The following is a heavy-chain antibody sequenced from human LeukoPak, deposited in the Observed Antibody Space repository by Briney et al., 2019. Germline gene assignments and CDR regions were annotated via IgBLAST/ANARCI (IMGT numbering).Heavy chain of an antibody. CDR3: ATSLRYFDPPFDY. J-gene: IGHJ4*02. Sequence: ASVKVSCKASGYTFTGYYMHWVRQAPGQGLEWMGWISTYNGNTHYAQKFQGRVTMTRDTSTSTVYMELSSLRSEDTAVYYCATSLRYFDPPFDYWGQGTLVTVSS. CDR1: GYTFTGYY. CDR2: ISTYNGNT. D-gene: IGHD3-9*01. V-gene: IGHV1-2*02.